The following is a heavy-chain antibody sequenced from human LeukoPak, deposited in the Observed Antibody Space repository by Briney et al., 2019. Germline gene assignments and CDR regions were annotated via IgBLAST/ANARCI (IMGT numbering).Heavy chain of an antibody. V-gene: IGHV1-2*02. CDR3: ARANTGYSSSWPFYNWFDP. J-gene: IGHJ5*02. CDR1: GYTFTGYY. CDR2: INPNSGGT. D-gene: IGHD6-13*01. Sequence: ASVKVSCKASGYTFTGYYMHWVRQAPGQGLEWMGWINPNSGGTNYAQKFQGRVTMTRDTSTSTVYMELSSLRSEDTAVYYCARANTGYSSSWPFYNWFDPWGQGTLVTVSS.